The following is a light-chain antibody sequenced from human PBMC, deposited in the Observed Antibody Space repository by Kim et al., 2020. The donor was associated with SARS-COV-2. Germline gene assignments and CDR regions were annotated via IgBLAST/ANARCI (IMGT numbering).Light chain of an antibody. V-gene: IGKV1-5*01. J-gene: IGKJ2*01. CDR2: DAS. CDR1: QSISTW. Sequence: DIQMTQSPSTLSSSVGDRVTITCRASQSISTWLAWYQQKPGKAPNLLIYDASSLESGVPSRFSGSGSGTEFTLTISSLQPDDFATYYCQQYITYPYTFGQGTKLEIK. CDR3: QQYITYPYT.